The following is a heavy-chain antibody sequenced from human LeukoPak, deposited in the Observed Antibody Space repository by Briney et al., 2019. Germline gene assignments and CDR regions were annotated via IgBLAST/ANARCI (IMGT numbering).Heavy chain of an antibody. CDR3: ASFGYSGYDSY. CDR2: ISSSGSTI. J-gene: IGHJ4*02. Sequence: GGSLRLSCAASGFTFSDNYMSWIRQAPGKGLEWVSYISSSGSTIYYADSVKGRFTISRDNAKNSLYLQMNSLRAEDTAVYYCASFGYSGYDSYWGQGTLVTVSS. D-gene: IGHD5-12*01. V-gene: IGHV3-11*01. CDR1: GFTFSDNY.